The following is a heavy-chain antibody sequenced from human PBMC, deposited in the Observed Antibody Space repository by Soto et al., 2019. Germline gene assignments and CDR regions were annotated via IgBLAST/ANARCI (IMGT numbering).Heavy chain of an antibody. D-gene: IGHD4-17*01. J-gene: IGHJ4*02. CDR2: IKSKTDGGTK. V-gene: IGHV3-15*01. CDR1: GFTFSHAW. CDR3: TTDPMTTVTSFDY. Sequence: GGSLRLSCAASGFTFSHAWMSWVRQAPGKGLEWVGRIKSKTDGGTKDYAAPVKGRLTISRDDSKNTLYLQMNSLKTEDTAVYYCTTDPMTTVTSFDYWGQGTLVTVSS.